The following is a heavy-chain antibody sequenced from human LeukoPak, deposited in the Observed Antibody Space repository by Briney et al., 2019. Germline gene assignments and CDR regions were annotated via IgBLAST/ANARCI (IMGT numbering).Heavy chain of an antibody. Sequence: GGSLRLSCAASGFTFSSYAMHWVRQAPGKGLEWVAVISYDGSNKYYADSVKGRFTISRDNSKNTLYLQMNSLRAEDTAVYYCARAKGLWFGENHGMDVWGQGTTVTVSS. V-gene: IGHV3-30-3*01. CDR3: ARAKGLWFGENHGMDV. CDR1: GFTFSSYA. D-gene: IGHD3-10*01. CDR2: ISYDGSNK. J-gene: IGHJ6*02.